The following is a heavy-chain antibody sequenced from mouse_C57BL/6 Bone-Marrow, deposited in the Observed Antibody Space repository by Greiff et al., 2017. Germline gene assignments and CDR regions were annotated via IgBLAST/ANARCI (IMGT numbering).Heavy chain of an antibody. Sequence: VQRVESGAELVRPGSSVKLSCKASGYTFTSYWMDWVKQRPGQGLEWIGNIYPSDSETHYNQKFKDKATLTVDKSSSTAYMQLSSLTSEDSAVYYCARETQTVVATKGMDYWGQGTSVTVSS. J-gene: IGHJ4*01. D-gene: IGHD1-1*01. V-gene: IGHV1-61*01. CDR2: IYPSDSET. CDR1: GYTFTSYW. CDR3: ARETQTVVATKGMDY.